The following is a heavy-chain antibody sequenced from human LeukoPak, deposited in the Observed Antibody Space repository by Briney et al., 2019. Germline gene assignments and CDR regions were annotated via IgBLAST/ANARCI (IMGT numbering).Heavy chain of an antibody. CDR2: IYYSGST. V-gene: IGHV4-61*01. J-gene: IGHJ6*03. D-gene: IGHD4-11*01. Sequence: PSETLSLTCTVSGGSVSSGSYYWSWIRQPPGKGLEWIGYIYYSGSTNYNPSLKSRVTMSVDTSKNQFSLKLSSVTAADTAVYYCARDLGSNYMVFNYYYMDVWGKGTTVTVSS. CDR3: ARDLGSNYMVFNYYYMDV. CDR1: GGSVSSGSYY.